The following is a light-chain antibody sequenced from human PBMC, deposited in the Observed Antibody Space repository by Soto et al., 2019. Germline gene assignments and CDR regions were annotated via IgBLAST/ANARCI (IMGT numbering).Light chain of an antibody. V-gene: IGLV2-14*01. J-gene: IGLJ1*01. Sequence: QSVLTQPASVSGSPGQSITISCTGTSSDVGDYNYVSWYQQHPGKAPKLILYDVINRPSGVSDRFSGSKSGYTASLTISGLLPEDEADYYCISYTSSSTSYVIGTGTKATVL. CDR3: ISYTSSSTSYV. CDR2: DVI. CDR1: SSDVGDYNY.